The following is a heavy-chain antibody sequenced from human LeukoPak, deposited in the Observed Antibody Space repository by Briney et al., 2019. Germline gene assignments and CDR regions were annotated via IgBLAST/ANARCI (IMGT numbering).Heavy chain of an antibody. CDR1: GGSISSYY. CDR3: ARHIKSSGWYSTFDY. Sequence: SETLSLTCTVSGGSISSYYWSWIRQPPGKGLEWIGYIYYSGSTNYNPSLKSRVTISVDTSKNQFSLKLSSVTAADTAVYYCARHIKSSGWYSTFDYWGQGTLVTVSS. V-gene: IGHV4-59*08. J-gene: IGHJ4*02. D-gene: IGHD6-19*01. CDR2: IYYSGST.